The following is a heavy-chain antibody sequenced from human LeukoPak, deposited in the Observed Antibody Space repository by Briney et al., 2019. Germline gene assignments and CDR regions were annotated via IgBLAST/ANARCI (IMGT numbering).Heavy chain of an antibody. CDR2: IYSGGST. CDR3: AKVPAGAIVVVPAAPDY. Sequence: GGSLRLSCAASEFSVGSNYMTWVRQAPGKGLEWVSLIYSGGSTYYADSVKGRFTISRDNSKNTLYLQMNSLRAEDTAVYYCAKVPAGAIVVVPAAPDYWGQGTLVTVSS. CDR1: EFSVGSNY. V-gene: IGHV3-66*01. J-gene: IGHJ4*02. D-gene: IGHD2-2*01.